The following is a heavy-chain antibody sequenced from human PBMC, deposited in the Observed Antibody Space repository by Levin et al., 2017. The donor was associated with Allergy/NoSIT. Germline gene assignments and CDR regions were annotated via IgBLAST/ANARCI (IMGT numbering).Heavy chain of an antibody. V-gene: IGHV4-39*01. Sequence: PSETLSLTCTVCGGSISSSRFYWGWIRQPPGTGLEWIGSIYYSGSTYYNPSLKSRVTISVDTSKNQFSLKLSSVTAADTAVYYCARSPLYYFGSGFDPWGQGTLVTVSS. D-gene: IGHD3-10*01. CDR3: ARSPLYYFGSGFDP. CDR1: GGSISSSRFY. CDR2: IYYSGST. J-gene: IGHJ5*02.